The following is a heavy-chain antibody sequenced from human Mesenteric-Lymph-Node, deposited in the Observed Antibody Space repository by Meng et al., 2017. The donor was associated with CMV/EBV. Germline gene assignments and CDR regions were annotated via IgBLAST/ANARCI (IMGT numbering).Heavy chain of an antibody. CDR1: GGSLSGYF. CDR3: ARGRDADFWNGYPFHY. CDR2: INHLGSI. D-gene: IGHD3-3*01. J-gene: IGHJ4*02. V-gene: IGHV4-34*01. Sequence: SETLSLTCGVHGGSLSGYFWNWIRQSPGKGLEWIGEINHLGSINYNPSLKSRVTMSVDTSNNQFFLRLTSVTAADTAVYYCARGRDADFWNGYPFHYWGQGTPVTVSS.